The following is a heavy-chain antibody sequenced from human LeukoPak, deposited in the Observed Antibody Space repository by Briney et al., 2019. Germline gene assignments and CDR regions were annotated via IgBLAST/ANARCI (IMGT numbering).Heavy chain of an antibody. Sequence: SETLSLTCTVFGVSVSSGSYYWSWIRQPPGKGLEWIGHVYYSGSTKYNPSLKSRVTMSVDTSKNQFSLKVTSVSAADTAVYYCARSLKISSGWFHNFDYWGQGTLVTVSS. J-gene: IGHJ4*02. V-gene: IGHV4-61*01. CDR2: VYYSGST. D-gene: IGHD6-19*01. CDR3: ARSLKISSGWFHNFDY. CDR1: GVSVSSGSYY.